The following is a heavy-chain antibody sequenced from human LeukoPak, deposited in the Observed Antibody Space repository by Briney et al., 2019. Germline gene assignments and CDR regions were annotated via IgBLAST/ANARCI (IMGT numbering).Heavy chain of an antibody. Sequence: GGCLRLSCAASGFTFSSYAMNWVRQAPGKGLEWVSAITSAGNTYYADSVQGRFTISRDSSKNTLYLQMNSLRSEDTAVYYCAKGGGPYHLPSDFWGQGTLVPVSS. J-gene: IGHJ4*02. D-gene: IGHD2-2*01. CDR3: AKGGGPYHLPSDF. CDR1: GFTFSSYA. CDR2: ITSAGNT. V-gene: IGHV3-23*01.